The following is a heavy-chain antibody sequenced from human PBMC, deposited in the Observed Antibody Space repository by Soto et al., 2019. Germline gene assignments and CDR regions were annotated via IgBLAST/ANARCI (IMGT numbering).Heavy chain of an antibody. CDR2: ISCSGGST. J-gene: IGHJ4*02. CDR3: AKDTYYYDSSGSPFDY. Sequence: GGSLRLSCSASGFTFSSYAMSWVRQDPGKGLEWVSAISCSGGSTYYADSVKGRFTISRDNSKNTLYLQMNSLRAEDTAVYYCAKDTYYYDSSGSPFDYWGQGTLVTVSS. D-gene: IGHD3-22*01. CDR1: GFTFSSYA. V-gene: IGHV3-23*01.